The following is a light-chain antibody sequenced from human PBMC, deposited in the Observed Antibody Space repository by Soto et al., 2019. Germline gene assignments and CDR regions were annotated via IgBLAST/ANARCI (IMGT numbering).Light chain of an antibody. CDR2: YAS. V-gene: IGKV3-15*01. CDR1: QSVTTT. Sequence: EIVMTQSPATLSVSPGERATLSCRASQSVTTTVAWYQQKSGQAPRLLIYYASTRATGVPARFSGSGPRTDFTLTITSLQSEDFGVYYCQQYKDWPTTFGQGTKVEIK. J-gene: IGKJ1*01. CDR3: QQYKDWPTT.